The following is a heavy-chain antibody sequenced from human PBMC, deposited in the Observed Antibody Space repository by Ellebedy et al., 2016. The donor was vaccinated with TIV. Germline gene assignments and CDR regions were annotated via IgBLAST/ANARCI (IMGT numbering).Heavy chain of an antibody. V-gene: IGHV3-7*03. Sequence: PGGSLRLSCEASGFAISSFWMSWVRHAPGKGLEWVANIKEDGSEKRHVDSVKGRFTISSDHAKNSVFLQMNSMRAEDTAVYYCVSEQPGFTDRWYGMDVWGQGTTVTVSS. CDR1: GFAISSFW. D-gene: IGHD1-1*01. J-gene: IGHJ6*02. CDR2: IKEDGSEK. CDR3: VSEQPGFTDRWYGMDV.